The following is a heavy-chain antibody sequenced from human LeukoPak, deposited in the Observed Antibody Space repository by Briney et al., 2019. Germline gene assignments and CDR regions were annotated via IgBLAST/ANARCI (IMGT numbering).Heavy chain of an antibody. Sequence: PGGSLRLSCAASGFTFSRYWMYWVRQVPGKGLLWVARINSDGIRTSHADSVQGRFTISRDNANNTLYLQMNSLRVEDTAVYYCARGGSGSGYHYYYYYMDVWGKGTTVTISS. D-gene: IGHD3-22*01. CDR2: INSDGIRT. CDR3: ARGGSGSGYHYYYYYMDV. CDR1: GFTFSRYW. V-gene: IGHV3-74*01. J-gene: IGHJ6*03.